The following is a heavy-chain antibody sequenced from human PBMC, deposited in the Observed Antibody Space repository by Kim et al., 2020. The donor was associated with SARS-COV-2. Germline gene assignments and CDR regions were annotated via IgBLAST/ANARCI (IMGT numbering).Heavy chain of an antibody. Sequence: YYNPSLQSRVTISVDTSKNQFSLKLSSVTAADTAVYYCARDLAAEYYFDYWGQGTLVTVSS. V-gene: IGHV4-39*07. D-gene: IGHD6-13*01. J-gene: IGHJ4*02. CDR3: ARDLAAEYYFDY.